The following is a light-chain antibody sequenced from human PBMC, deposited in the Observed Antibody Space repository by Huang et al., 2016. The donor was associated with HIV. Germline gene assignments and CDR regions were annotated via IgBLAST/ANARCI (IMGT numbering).Light chain of an antibody. CDR1: QDINNR. CDR2: AAS. V-gene: IGKV1-16*01. J-gene: IGKJ2*01. CDR3: QQFDTFPYT. Sequence: DIQMTQSPSSLSTSVGARVTITCRASQDINNRLACYRQKPGKAPVSLIYAASNLQSGVPSRFSGSGSGTYFTRTISSLQPEDFATCYCQQFDTFPYTFGRGTRLDI.